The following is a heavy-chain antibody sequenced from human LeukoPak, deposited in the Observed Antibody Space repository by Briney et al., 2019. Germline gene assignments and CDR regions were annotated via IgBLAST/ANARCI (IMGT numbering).Heavy chain of an antibody. Sequence: SETLSLTCTVYGGFISSSSYYWGWIRQPPGKGLEWIGSIYYSRSTYYNPSLKSRVTISVDTSKNQFSLKLSSVTAADTAVYYCARRGGYNWFDPWGQGTLVTVSS. D-gene: IGHD1-26*01. V-gene: IGHV4-39*01. CDR2: IYYSRST. CDR3: ARRGGYNWFDP. CDR1: GGFISSSSYY. J-gene: IGHJ5*02.